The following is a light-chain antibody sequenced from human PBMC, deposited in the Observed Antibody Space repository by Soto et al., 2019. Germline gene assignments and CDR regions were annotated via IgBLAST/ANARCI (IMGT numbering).Light chain of an antibody. CDR1: QSISGW. CDR2: DVS. CDR3: QHYNSYSEA. J-gene: IGKJ1*01. Sequence: DIQMTPSPSTLSASVGDRVTITFRASQSISGWLAWYQQKPGKAPKLLIYDVSSLESGVPSRFSGSGSGTEFTLTISSLQPDDFATYYCQHYNSYSEAFGQGTKVDIK. V-gene: IGKV1-5*01.